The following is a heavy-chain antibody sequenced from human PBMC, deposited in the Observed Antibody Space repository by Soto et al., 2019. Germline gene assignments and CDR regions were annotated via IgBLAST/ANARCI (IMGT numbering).Heavy chain of an antibody. V-gene: IGHV3-9*01. CDR1: GFIFDDYA. CDR3: AKAASLTAVADH. D-gene: IGHD6-19*01. Sequence: PGGSLRLSCAASGFIFDDYAMHWVRQAPGKALEWVSGISWNSGEIAYAASVKGRFTISRDNPRSSLYLQMNNLRPEDTALYYRAKAASLTAVADHWGHGTLVTVSS. J-gene: IGHJ4*01. CDR2: ISWNSGEI.